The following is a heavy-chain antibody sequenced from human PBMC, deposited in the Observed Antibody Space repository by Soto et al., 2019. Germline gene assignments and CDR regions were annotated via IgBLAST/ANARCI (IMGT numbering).Heavy chain of an antibody. CDR1: GFTLSTSG. D-gene: IGHD6-6*01. CDR3: AKDMFPQTVPISSSPWGDS. J-gene: IGHJ5*01. Sequence: GGSLIFSCAAFGFTLSTSGVPWVRQGPGKGREWGALVFFDASLVDYAGPSKGRLATSRDISKNPVSLQMAGLRSEDTAIYYCAKDMFPQTVPISSSPWGDSWGQGTLVTVSS. CDR2: VFFDASLV. V-gene: IGHV3-30*18.